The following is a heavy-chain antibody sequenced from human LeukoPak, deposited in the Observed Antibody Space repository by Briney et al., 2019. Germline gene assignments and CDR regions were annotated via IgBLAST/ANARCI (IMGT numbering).Heavy chain of an antibody. V-gene: IGHV1-24*01. J-gene: IGHJ4*02. CDR1: GYTLTELS. Sequence: ASVKVSCNVSGYTLTELSMHWVRQAPGKGLEWMGGFDPEDGETIYAQKFQGRVTMTEDTSTDTAYMELSSLRSEDTAVYYCATGPTIFGVVIQFDYWGQGTLVTVSS. CDR2: FDPEDGET. CDR3: ATGPTIFGVVIQFDY. D-gene: IGHD3-3*01.